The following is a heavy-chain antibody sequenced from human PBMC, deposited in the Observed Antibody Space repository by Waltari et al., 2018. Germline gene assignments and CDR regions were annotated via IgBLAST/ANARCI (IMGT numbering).Heavy chain of an antibody. Sequence: EVQLVQSGAEVKKPGATVKISCKASGYTFTDYYMHWVQQAPGKGLEWMGRVDPEDGETIYAEKFQGRITITADTSTDTAYMELSSLRSEDTAVYYCATDASRVVVITGGYWGQGTLVTVSS. J-gene: IGHJ4*02. D-gene: IGHD3-22*01. CDR1: GYTFTDYY. CDR3: ATDASRVVVITGGY. CDR2: VDPEDGET. V-gene: IGHV1-69-2*01.